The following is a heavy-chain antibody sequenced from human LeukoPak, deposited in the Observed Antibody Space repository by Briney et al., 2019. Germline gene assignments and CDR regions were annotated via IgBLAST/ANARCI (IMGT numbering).Heavy chain of an antibody. D-gene: IGHD2-2*01. Sequence: SQTLSLTCTVSGGSISSGDYYWSWIRQPPGKGLEWIGYIYCSGSTYYNPSLKSRVTISVDTSKNQFSLKLSSVTAADTAVYYCARELVDCSSTSCPRYYYYYMDVWGKGTTVTVSS. V-gene: IGHV4-30-4*08. CDR1: GGSISSGDYY. CDR3: ARELVDCSSTSCPRYYYYYMDV. J-gene: IGHJ6*03. CDR2: IYCSGST.